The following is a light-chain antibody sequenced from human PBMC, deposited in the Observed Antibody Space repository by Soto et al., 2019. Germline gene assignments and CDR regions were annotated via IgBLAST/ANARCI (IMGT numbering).Light chain of an antibody. CDR2: ENN. CDR3: GTWDTSLSGMV. CDR1: SSNIGNNY. J-gene: IGLJ2*01. Sequence: QSVLTQPPSVSAAPGQTVTISCSGSSSNIGNNYVSWYQHLPGTAPKLLIYENNKRPSGIPDRFSGSKSGTSATLGITGLQNGDEADYYCGTWDTSLSGMVFGGGTKVTVL. V-gene: IGLV1-51*02.